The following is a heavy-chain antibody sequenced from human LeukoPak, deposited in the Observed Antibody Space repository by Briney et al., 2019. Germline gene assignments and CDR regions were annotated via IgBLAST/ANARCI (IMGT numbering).Heavy chain of an antibody. D-gene: IGHD6-19*01. Sequence: ASVKVSCKASGYTFTGYYVHWVRQAPRQGLEWMGWINPNSGGTNYAQKFQGRVTMTRDTSISTAYMELSRLRSDDTAMYYCARDLYSSGWQDYWGQGTLVTVSS. J-gene: IGHJ4*02. CDR3: ARDLYSSGWQDY. CDR1: GYTFTGYY. CDR2: INPNSGGT. V-gene: IGHV1-2*02.